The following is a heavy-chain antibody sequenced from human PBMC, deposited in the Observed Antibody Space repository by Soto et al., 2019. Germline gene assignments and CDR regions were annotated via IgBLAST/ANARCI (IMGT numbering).Heavy chain of an antibody. V-gene: IGHV4-34*01. CDR3: ARGDGIGSGSHYDPDPIKVNFHYYGMDV. CDR2: INHSGST. J-gene: IGHJ6*02. CDR1: GVSFTGNY. Sequence: PSETLSLTCAVYGVSFTGNYWSWIRQPPGKGLEWIGEINHSGSTSYNPSLKSRVTMSVDTSKNQFSLKVNSVTAADTAVYYCARGDGIGSGSHYDPDPIKVNFHYYGMDVWGPRTTVTVSS. D-gene: IGHD3-10*01.